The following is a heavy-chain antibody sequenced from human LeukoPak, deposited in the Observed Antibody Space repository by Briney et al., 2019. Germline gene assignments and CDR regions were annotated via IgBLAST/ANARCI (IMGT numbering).Heavy chain of an antibody. J-gene: IGHJ6*03. CDR1: GFTFSSYE. D-gene: IGHD1-26*01. V-gene: IGHV3-48*03. CDR3: ARGRWDPPGFGYYYMDV. Sequence: PGGSLRLSCAASGFTFSSYEMNWVRQAPGKGLEWVSYISSSGSTIYYADSVKGRFTISRDNAKNSLYLQMNSLRAEDTAVYYCARGRWDPPGFGYYYMDVWGKGTTVTVSS. CDR2: ISSSGSTI.